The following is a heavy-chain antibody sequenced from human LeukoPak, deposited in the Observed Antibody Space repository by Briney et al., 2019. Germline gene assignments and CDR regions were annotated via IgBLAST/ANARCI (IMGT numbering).Heavy chain of an antibody. V-gene: IGHV4-39*01. D-gene: IGHD4/OR15-4a*01. CDR1: GGSISSRSDY. Sequence: SETLSLTCTVSGGSISSRSDYWGWIRQPPGKGLEWIGSIYYTGSTHYNPSLKSRVTISVDTSKNQFSLKLSSVTAADTAVYYCARRPGEYGGNDFDYWGQGTLLTVSS. CDR3: ARRPGEYGGNDFDY. CDR2: IYYTGST. J-gene: IGHJ4*02.